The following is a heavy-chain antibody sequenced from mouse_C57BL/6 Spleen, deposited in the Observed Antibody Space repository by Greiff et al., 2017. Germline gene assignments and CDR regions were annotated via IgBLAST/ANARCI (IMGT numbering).Heavy chain of an antibody. J-gene: IGHJ2*01. CDR3: AMCVVTRYYFDY. CDR2: IYPGDGDP. V-gene: IGHV1-82*01. CDR1: GYAFSSSW. Sequence: QVQLQQSGPELVKPGASVTISCKASGYAFSSSWMNWVKQRPGKGLEWIGRIYPGDGDPNYNGKFKGKATLTVAKSSSPPYMQLSDLTSEDSAVYYCAMCVVTRYYFDYWGQGTTLTVSS. D-gene: IGHD2-2*01.